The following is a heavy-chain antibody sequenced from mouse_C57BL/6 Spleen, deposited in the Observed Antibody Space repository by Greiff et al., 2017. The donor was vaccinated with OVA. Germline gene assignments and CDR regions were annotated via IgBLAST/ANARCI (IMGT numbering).Heavy chain of an antibody. CDR1: GYTFTSYW. V-gene: IGHV1-59*01. Sequence: QVQLQQPGAELVRPGTSVKLSCKASGYTFTSYWMHWVKQRPGQGLEWIGVIDPSDSYTNYNQKFKGKATLTVDPSSSTAYMQLSSLTSEDSAVYYCARGATVPYYFDYWGQGTTLTVSS. CDR2: IDPSDSYT. CDR3: ARGATVPYYFDY. J-gene: IGHJ2*01. D-gene: IGHD1-1*01.